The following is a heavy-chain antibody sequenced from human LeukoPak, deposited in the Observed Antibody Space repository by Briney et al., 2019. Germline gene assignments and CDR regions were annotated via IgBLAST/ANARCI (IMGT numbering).Heavy chain of an antibody. J-gene: IGHJ4*02. V-gene: IGHV1-69*06. CDR2: IIPIFGTA. CDR3: ARGAVAGTGNYYFDY. Sequence: SVKVSCEASGGTFSSYAISWVRQAPGQGLEWMGRIIPIFGTANYAQNFQGRVTITPDKSTSTAYMELSSLRSEDTAVYYCARGAVAGTGNYYFDYWGQGTLVTVSS. D-gene: IGHD6-19*01. CDR1: GGTFSSYA.